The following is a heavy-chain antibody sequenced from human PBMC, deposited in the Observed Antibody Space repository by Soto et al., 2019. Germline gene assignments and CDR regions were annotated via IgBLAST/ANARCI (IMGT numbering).Heavy chain of an antibody. D-gene: IGHD5-12*01. Sequence: EVQLVESGGGLVQPGRSVRLSCAASGFTFDDYAMHWVRQAPGKGLEWVSGISWNSGSIGYADSVKGRFTISRDNAKNSLYLQMNSLRAEATAMYYCAKAKYSGYAPPDYWGQVTLVTVSS. V-gene: IGHV3-9*01. CDR2: ISWNSGSI. J-gene: IGHJ4*02. CDR1: GFTFDDYA. CDR3: AKAKYSGYAPPDY.